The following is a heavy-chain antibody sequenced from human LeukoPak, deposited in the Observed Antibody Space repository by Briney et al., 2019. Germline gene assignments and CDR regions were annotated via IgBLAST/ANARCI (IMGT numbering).Heavy chain of an antibody. V-gene: IGHV1-18*01. D-gene: IGHD3-22*01. CDR1: GFSFISYG. J-gene: IGHJ4*02. Sequence: RASVKVSCKASGFSFISYGFSWARQAPGQGLEWMGWIGGYDGDRHYAQQFQGRVTITTDTSTSTAYMELRSLRSDDTAVYYCARDLWNFYDSSGYYRDFDYWGQGTLVTVSS. CDR3: ARDLWNFYDSSGYYRDFDY. CDR2: IGGYDGDR.